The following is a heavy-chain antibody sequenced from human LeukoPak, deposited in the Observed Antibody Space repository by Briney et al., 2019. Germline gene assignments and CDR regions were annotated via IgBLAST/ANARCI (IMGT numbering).Heavy chain of an antibody. CDR2: IKQDGSEK. D-gene: IGHD3-3*01. CDR3: VRDVAYDFRNPYRYFQH. Sequence: GGSLRLSCAASGFTFSTYWMTWVRQAPGKGLEWVANIKQDGSEKYYEDSMKGRFTISRDNAKSSLYLQMKSLRAEDTAVYYCVRDVAYDFRNPYRYFQHWGRGTLVTVSS. J-gene: IGHJ1*01. CDR1: GFTFSTYW. V-gene: IGHV3-7*01.